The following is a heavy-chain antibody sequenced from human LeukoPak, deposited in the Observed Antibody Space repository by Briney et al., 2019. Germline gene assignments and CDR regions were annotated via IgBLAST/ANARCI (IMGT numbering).Heavy chain of an antibody. CDR3: AKEKLRGDIVVVPAAVDY. CDR1: GFTFSSYA. CDR2: ISSSSSTI. V-gene: IGHV3-48*01. Sequence: GGSLRLSCAASGFTFSSYAMSWVRQAPGKGLEWVSYISSSSSTIYYADSVKGRFTISRDNSKNTLYLQMNSLRAEDTAVYYCAKEKLRGDIVVVPAAVDYWGQGTLVTVSS. D-gene: IGHD2-2*01. J-gene: IGHJ4*02.